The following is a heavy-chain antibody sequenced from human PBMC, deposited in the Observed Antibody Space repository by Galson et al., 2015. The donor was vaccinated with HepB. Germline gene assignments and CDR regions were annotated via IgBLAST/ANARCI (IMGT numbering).Heavy chain of an antibody. CDR1: GFTFSSYA. Sequence: SLRLSCAASGFTFSSYAMSWVRQAPGKGLEWVSAISGSGGSTYYADSVKGRFTISRDNSKNTLYLQMNSLRAEDTAVYYCAKAGLGQWLVPVDYWGQGTLVTVSS. D-gene: IGHD6-19*01. CDR3: AKAGLGQWLVPVDY. J-gene: IGHJ4*02. V-gene: IGHV3-23*01. CDR2: ISGSGGST.